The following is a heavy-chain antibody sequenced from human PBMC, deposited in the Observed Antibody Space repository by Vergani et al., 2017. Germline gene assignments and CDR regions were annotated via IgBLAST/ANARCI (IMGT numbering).Heavy chain of an antibody. V-gene: IGHV4-39*01. J-gene: IGHJ5*02. D-gene: IGHD2-2*01. CDR1: GGSISSSSYY. CDR3: ARQGYCSSTSCRRLRFLERLAWFDP. Sequence: QLQLQESGPGLVKPSETLSLTCTVSGGSISSSSYYWGWIRQPPGKGLEWIGSIYYSGSTYYNPSLKSRVTISVDTSKNQFSLKLSSVTAADTAVYYCARQGYCSSTSCRRLRFLERLAWFDPWGQGTLVTVSS. CDR2: IYYSGST.